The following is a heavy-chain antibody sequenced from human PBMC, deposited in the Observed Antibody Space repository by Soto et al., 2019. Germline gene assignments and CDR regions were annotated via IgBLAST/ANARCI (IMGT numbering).Heavy chain of an antibody. D-gene: IGHD3-10*01. CDR2: NCFSGST. V-gene: IGHV4-31*03. CDR3: ARSQRFGDWARTFYYYGLYV. Sequence: NPSETLSLTCSVSGGSISSGGHYWSWIRSHPGKGLDWIASNCFSGSTYYNPSLKIRVTISVDTSTTQFSLNLNFVTAAAPALSDCARSQRFGDWARTFYYYGLYVCGRRPTVAV. J-gene: IGHJ6*02. CDR1: GGSISSGGHY.